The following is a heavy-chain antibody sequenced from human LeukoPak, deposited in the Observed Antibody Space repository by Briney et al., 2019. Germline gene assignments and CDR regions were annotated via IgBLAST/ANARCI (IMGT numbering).Heavy chain of an antibody. V-gene: IGHV4-59*12. CDR3: ARDLVTMIVVVPLGAFDI. CDR2: IYYSGST. CDR1: GGSISSYY. D-gene: IGHD3-22*01. Sequence: PSETLSLTCTVSGGSISSYYWSWIRQPPGKGLDWIGYIYYSGSTSYNPSLKSRVTISVDTSKNQFSLKLSSVTAADTAVYYCARDLVTMIVVVPLGAFDIWGQGTMVTVSS. J-gene: IGHJ3*02.